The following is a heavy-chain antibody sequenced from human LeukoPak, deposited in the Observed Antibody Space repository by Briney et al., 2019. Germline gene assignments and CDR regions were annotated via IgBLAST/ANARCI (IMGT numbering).Heavy chain of an antibody. CDR1: GGSISSGSYY. CDR3: ARDRYSGYIYYYYMDV. J-gene: IGHJ6*03. Sequence: SETLSLTCTVSGGSISSGSYYWSWIRQPAGKGLEWIGRIYTSGSTNYNPSLKSRVTISVDTSKNQFSLELSSVTAADTAVYYCARDRYSGYIYYYYMDVWGKGTTVTVSS. CDR2: IYTSGST. D-gene: IGHD5-12*01. V-gene: IGHV4-61*02.